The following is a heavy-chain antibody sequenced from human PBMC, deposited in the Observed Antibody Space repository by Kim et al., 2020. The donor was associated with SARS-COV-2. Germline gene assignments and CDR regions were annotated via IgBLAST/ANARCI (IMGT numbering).Heavy chain of an antibody. CDR1: GGSISSSSYY. D-gene: IGHD6-19*01. Sequence: SETLSLTCTVSGGSISSSSYYWGWIRQPPGKGLEWIGSIYYSGSTYYNPSLKSRVTISVDTSKNQFSLKLSSVTAADTAVYYCARHTMTYSSGWYGGISGWFDYWGQGTLVTVSS. CDR3: ARHTMTYSSGWYGGISGWFDY. V-gene: IGHV4-39*01. J-gene: IGHJ4*02. CDR2: IYYSGST.